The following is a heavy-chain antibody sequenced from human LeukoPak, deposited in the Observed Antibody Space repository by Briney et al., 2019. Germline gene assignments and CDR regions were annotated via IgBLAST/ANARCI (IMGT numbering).Heavy chain of an antibody. V-gene: IGHV4-34*01. CDR2: INHSGST. CDR1: GVSFSGYY. CDR3: ARVGRAAAGTY. J-gene: IGHJ4*02. Sequence: TSETLSLTCAVYGVSFSGYYWSWIRQPPGKGLEWIGEINHSGSTNYNPSLKSRVTISVDTSKNQFSLKLSSVTAADTAVYYCARVGRAAAGTYWGQGTLVTVSS. D-gene: IGHD6-13*01.